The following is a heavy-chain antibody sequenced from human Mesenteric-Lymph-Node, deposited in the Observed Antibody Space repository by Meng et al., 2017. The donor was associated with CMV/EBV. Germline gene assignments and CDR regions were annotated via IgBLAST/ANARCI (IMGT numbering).Heavy chain of an antibody. CDR3: AREPYCSSTSCSADY. CDR1: GFTVSSNY. Sequence: GESLKISCAASGFTVSSNYMSWVRQAPGKGLEWVSVIYSGGSTYYADSVKGRFTISRDNSKNTLYLQMNSLRAEDTAVYYCAREPYCSSTSCSADYWGQGTLVTVPS. J-gene: IGHJ4*02. D-gene: IGHD2-2*01. V-gene: IGHV3-66*02. CDR2: IYSGGST.